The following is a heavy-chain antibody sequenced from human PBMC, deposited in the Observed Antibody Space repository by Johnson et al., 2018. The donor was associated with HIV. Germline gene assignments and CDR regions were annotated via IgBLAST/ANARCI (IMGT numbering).Heavy chain of an antibody. Sequence: VQLVESGGGLVQPGRSLRLSCAASGFTFDDYAMHWVRQAPGKGLEWVSGISWNSGNIDYADSVKGRFTISRDNSKNTLYLQMNSLRAEDTAVYYCAAGDSSGYYRQTDAFDIWGQGTMVTVSS. J-gene: IGHJ3*02. CDR3: AAGDSSGYYRQTDAFDI. D-gene: IGHD3-22*01. CDR2: ISWNSGNI. CDR1: GFTFDDYA. V-gene: IGHV3-9*01.